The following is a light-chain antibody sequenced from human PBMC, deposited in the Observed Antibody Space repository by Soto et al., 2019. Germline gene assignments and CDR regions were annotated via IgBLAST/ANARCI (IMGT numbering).Light chain of an antibody. J-gene: IGLJ1*01. CDR1: SSDVGGSNY. CDR3: SSFASTHTYV. Sequence: QSALTQPASVSGSPGQSITISCTGTSSDVGGSNYVSWYQQHPGKAPKLIIYEVRNRPSGVSNRFSGSKSGNTASLTISGLQADDEADYYCSSFASTHTYVFGTGTKLTVL. V-gene: IGLV2-14*01. CDR2: EVR.